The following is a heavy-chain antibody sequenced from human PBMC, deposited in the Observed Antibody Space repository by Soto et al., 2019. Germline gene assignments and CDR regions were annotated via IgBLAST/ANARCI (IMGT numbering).Heavy chain of an antibody. J-gene: IGHJ4*02. D-gene: IGHD3-22*01. Sequence: ASVKISCKASGYTFRSYGISWVRQAPGQGLEWVGSISAYNGDTHYAPKFQDRITLTTETSTDTAYMELRSLRLDDTAVYYRARDWSRYYDISALIWFYRAQERLVTV. CDR1: GYTFRSYG. CDR2: ISAYNGDT. V-gene: IGHV1-18*04. CDR3: ARDWSRYYDISALIWFY.